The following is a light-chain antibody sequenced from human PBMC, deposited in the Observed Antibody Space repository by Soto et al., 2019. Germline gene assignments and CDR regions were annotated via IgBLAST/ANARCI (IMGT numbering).Light chain of an antibody. CDR3: LQDYNYPWT. CDR2: GIS. Sequence: AIQMTQSPSSLSASLGDRVTITCRASQGIGSDLCWYQQKPGKAPKVLIYGISSLQSGVPSRFSGSGSGTDFTLTISSLQPEDIATYYCLQDYNYPWTFGQGTKVDI. CDR1: QGIGSD. J-gene: IGKJ1*01. V-gene: IGKV1-6*01.